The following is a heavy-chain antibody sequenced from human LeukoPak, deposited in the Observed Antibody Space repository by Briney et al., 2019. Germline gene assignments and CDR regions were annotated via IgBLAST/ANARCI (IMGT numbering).Heavy chain of an antibody. CDR3: ARGGVPGGFYGSFDY. J-gene: IGHJ4*02. CDR2: IYYSGST. Sequence: SETLSLTCTVSGGSISTYYWSWMRQPPGRGLEWIGYIYYSGSTNHNPSHQSRVTISVDTSKNQFSLKLNSVTAADTAVYYCARGGVPGGFYGSFDYWGQGTLVSVSS. CDR1: GGSISTYY. D-gene: IGHD3-3*01. V-gene: IGHV4-59*01.